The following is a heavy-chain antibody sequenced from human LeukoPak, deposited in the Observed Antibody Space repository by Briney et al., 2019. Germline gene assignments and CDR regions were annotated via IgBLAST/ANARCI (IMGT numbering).Heavy chain of an antibody. CDR3: ARYMGVVINNWFDP. V-gene: IGHV4-59*08. J-gene: IGHJ5*02. CDR1: GGSISSYY. Sequence: SETLSLTCTVSGGSISSYYWSWIRQPPGKGLEWIGYIYYSGSTNYNPSLKSRVTISVDTSKNQFSLKLSSVTAADTAVYYCARYMGVVINNWFDPWGQGTLVTVSS. D-gene: IGHD3-3*01. CDR2: IYYSGST.